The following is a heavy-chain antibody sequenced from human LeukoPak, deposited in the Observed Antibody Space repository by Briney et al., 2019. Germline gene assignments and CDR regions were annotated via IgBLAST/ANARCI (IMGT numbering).Heavy chain of an antibody. CDR3: ARRELRYFDWLLYWGAFDI. Sequence: GGSLRLSCAASGFTFSSYAMHWVRQAPGKGLEWVAVISYDGSNKYYADSVKGRFTISRDNSKNTLYLQMNSLRAEDTAVYYCARRELRYFDWLLYWGAFDIWGQGTMVTVSS. D-gene: IGHD3-9*01. CDR1: GFTFSSYA. V-gene: IGHV3-30-3*01. J-gene: IGHJ3*02. CDR2: ISYDGSNK.